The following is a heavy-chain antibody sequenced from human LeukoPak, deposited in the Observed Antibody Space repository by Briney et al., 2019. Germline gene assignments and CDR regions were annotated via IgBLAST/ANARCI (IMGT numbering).Heavy chain of an antibody. Sequence: ASVTVSCKASGYTFTSYYMHWVRQAPGQGLEWMGVINANGGSTNYAQKFQGRVTMTRDTSTSTVYMKLSSLRSEDTAVYYCARDLEGTGSGSYYRASMDVWGKGTTVTVSS. D-gene: IGHD3-10*01. CDR2: INANGGST. V-gene: IGHV1-46*01. J-gene: IGHJ6*04. CDR3: ARDLEGTGSGSYYRASMDV. CDR1: GYTFTSYY.